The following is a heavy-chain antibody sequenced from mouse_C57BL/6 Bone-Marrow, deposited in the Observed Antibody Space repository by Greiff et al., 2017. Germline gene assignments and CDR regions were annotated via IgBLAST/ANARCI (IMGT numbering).Heavy chain of an antibody. J-gene: IGHJ3*01. D-gene: IGHD3-2*01. Sequence: VQLQQSGAELVMPGASVKLSCTASGYTFTSYSMHWVKQRPGQGLEWIGAIDPSDSYTNYNQKFKGKSTLTVDKSYSTAYMQLSSLTSEDSAVYYCARSGDSSCWFAYWGQGTLVTVSA. CDR1: GYTFTSYS. CDR2: IDPSDSYT. V-gene: IGHV1-69*01. CDR3: ARSGDSSCWFAY.